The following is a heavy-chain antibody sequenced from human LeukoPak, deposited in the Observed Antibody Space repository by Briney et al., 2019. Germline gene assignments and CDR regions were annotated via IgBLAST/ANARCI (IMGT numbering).Heavy chain of an antibody. CDR2: TNQDGTEK. Sequence: HPGGSLRLSCAASGFVFTTYYMGWVRQAPGKGLEWVANTNQDGTEKYYVDSVKGRFTISRDNSKNTLYLQMNSLRAEDTAVYYCARALDSSGFAFDIWGQGTMVTVSS. CDR3: ARALDSSGFAFDI. CDR1: GFVFTTYY. D-gene: IGHD3-22*01. V-gene: IGHV3-7*01. J-gene: IGHJ3*02.